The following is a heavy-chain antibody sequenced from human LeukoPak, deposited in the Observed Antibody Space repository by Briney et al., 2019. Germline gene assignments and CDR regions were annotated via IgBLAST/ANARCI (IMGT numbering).Heavy chain of an antibody. D-gene: IGHD3-3*01. CDR3: ASSGPADYDFWSGYHLSNGYYGMDV. CDR2: AYSGGNT. J-gene: IGHJ6*02. CDR1: GFTVSSSR. V-gene: IGHV3-53*01. Sequence: PGGSLRLSCAVSGFTVSSSRMTWVWQTPGPGLVWVSVAYSGGNTDYADSVKGRFTISRDNYRNTLYLQMNSLRAEDTAVYYCASSGPADYDFWSGYHLSNGYYGMDVWGQGTTVTVSS.